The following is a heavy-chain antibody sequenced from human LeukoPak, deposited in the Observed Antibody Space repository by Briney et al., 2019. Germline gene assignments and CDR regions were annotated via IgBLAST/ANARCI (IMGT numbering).Heavy chain of an antibody. CDR3: AKEPDYDILTGTWFDP. CDR1: GFTFSSYA. V-gene: IGHV3-23*01. CDR2: VSGSGGST. J-gene: IGHJ5*02. D-gene: IGHD3-9*01. Sequence: GGSLRLSWAASGFTFSSYAMSWVRQAPGKGLEWVSAVSGSGGSTYYADSVKGRFTISRDNSKNTLYLQMNSLRAEDTAVYYCAKEPDYDILTGTWFDPWGQGTLVTVSS.